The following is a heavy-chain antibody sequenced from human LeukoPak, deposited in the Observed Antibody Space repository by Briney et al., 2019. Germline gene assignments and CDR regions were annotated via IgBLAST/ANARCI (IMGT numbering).Heavy chain of an antibody. V-gene: IGHV5-10-1*01. CDR3: ARRGSSWDGVGY. D-gene: IGHD6-13*01. J-gene: IGHJ4*02. CDR2: IDPSDSYT. CDR1: GYSFTTYW. Sequence: GESLKISCKGSGYSFTTYWISWVRQMPGKGLEWMGKIDPSDSYTNYSPSFQGHVTISVDKSISTAYPQWNSLKASDTAMYYYARRGSSWDGVGYWGQGTLVTVSS.